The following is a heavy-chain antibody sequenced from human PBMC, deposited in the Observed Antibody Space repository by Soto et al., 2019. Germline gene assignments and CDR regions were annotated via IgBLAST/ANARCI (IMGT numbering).Heavy chain of an antibody. CDR2: IKSDGSST. CDR3: ASAAPFNYGGNSGFDF. CDR1: GFTFSNNW. D-gene: IGHD4-17*01. V-gene: IGHV3-74*03. J-gene: IGHJ4*02. Sequence: AGGSLRLSCAASGFTFSNNWIHWVRQAPGKGLVWVSGIKSDGSSTTYADSVKGRFTISRDNAKNTLYLQMNSLRAEDTAVYYCASAAPFNYGGNSGFDFWGQRTLVTVSS.